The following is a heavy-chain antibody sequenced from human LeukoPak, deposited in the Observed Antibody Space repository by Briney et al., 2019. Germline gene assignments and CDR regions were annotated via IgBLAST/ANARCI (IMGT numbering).Heavy chain of an antibody. D-gene: IGHD6-13*01. Sequence: GGSLRLSCAASGFTFSSYGIHWVRQAPGKGLEWVAIISYDGSSKYYADSVKGRFTISRDNSKNTLYLQMNSLRAEDTAVYYCATDSSPDYWGQGTLVTVSS. V-gene: IGHV3-30*03. CDR2: ISYDGSSK. CDR3: ATDSSPDY. J-gene: IGHJ4*02. CDR1: GFTFSSYG.